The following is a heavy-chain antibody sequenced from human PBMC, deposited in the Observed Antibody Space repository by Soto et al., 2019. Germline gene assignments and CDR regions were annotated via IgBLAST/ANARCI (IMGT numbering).Heavy chain of an antibody. CDR2: IGTLFDR. CDR3: ARGRSNDFVSSPPPMFDP. J-gene: IGHJ5*02. Sequence: TGGSLRLSCVASEFNFETHDMHWVRQVTGKGLEWVAGIGTLFDRFYPDSVKGRFTISRENAKTSVFLQMNKLRTGDTGIYYCARGRSNDFVSSPPPMFDPRGQGTLVTVSS. D-gene: IGHD1-1*01. CDR1: EFNFETHD. V-gene: IGHV3-13*01.